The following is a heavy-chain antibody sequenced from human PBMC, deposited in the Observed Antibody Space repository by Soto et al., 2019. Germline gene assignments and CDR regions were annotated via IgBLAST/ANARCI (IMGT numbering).Heavy chain of an antibody. V-gene: IGHV3-23*01. D-gene: IGHD6-19*01. CDR2: ISGSGGST. CDR3: AKVYSSGWKGMGYYGMDV. CDR1: GFTFSSYA. J-gene: IGHJ6*02. Sequence: GGSLRLSCAASGFTFSSYAMSWVRQAPGKGLEWVSAISGSGGSTYYADSVKGRFTISRDNSKNTLYLQMNSLRAEDTAVYYCAKVYSSGWKGMGYYGMDVWGQGTTVTVSS.